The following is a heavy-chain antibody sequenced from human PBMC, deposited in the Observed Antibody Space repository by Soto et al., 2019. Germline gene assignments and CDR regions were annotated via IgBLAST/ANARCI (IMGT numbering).Heavy chain of an antibody. J-gene: IGHJ4*02. CDR3: ARGDSYGYGY. CDR1: GNTFTYVY. CDR2: ITPFNGNT. Sequence: ASVKVSYTGSGNTFTYVYLHWVRQAPGQALEWMGWITPFNGNTKYAQKFQDRVTFTGDTSLNTAYMELSSLRSEDTAVYYCARGDSYGYGYWGQGTLVTGSS. D-gene: IGHD5-18*01. V-gene: IGHV1-45*02.